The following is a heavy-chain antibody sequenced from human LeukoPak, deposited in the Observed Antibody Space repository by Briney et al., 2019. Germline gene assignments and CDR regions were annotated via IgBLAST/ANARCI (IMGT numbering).Heavy chain of an antibody. CDR2: TYYRSNWFY. CDR1: GDFVSGNSFA. J-gene: IGHJ3*01. CDR3: ARVQSESLRAFDV. V-gene: IGHV6-1*01. Sequence: SQTLSLTCGISGDFVSGNSFAWNWIRQSPSRGLEWLGRTYYRSNWFYDYAVSVKGRLTINPDTSKNQFSLHLNSVTPEDTAVYYCARVQSESLRAFDVWGQGTMVTVSS.